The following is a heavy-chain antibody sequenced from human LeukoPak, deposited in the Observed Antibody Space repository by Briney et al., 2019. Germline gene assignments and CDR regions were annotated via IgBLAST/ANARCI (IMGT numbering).Heavy chain of an antibody. CDR2: IYYSGST. J-gene: IGHJ6*03. V-gene: IGHV4-59*01. CDR1: GGSISSYY. CDR3: ARSISDPPYYYYYMAV. Sequence: SETLSLTCTVSGGSISSYYCSWIRQPPGKGLEWIGYIYYSGSTNYNPSLKSRVTISVDTSKNQFSLKLSSVTAADTAVYYCARSISDPPYYYYYMAVWGKGTTVTVSS. D-gene: IGHD2-21*01.